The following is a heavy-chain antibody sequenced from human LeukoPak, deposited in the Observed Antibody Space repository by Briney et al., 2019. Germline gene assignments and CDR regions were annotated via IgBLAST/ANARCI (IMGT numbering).Heavy chain of an antibody. D-gene: IGHD2-2*01. CDR1: GGSVSSGSYY. Sequence: SETLSLTCTVSGGSVSSGSYYWSWIRQPPGKGLEWIGYIYYSGSTNYNPSLKSRVTISVDTSKNQFSLKLSSVTAADTAAYYCARDIMPFYCSSTSCSDYWGQGTLVTVSS. J-gene: IGHJ4*02. CDR3: ARDIMPFYCSSTSCSDY. V-gene: IGHV4-61*01. CDR2: IYYSGST.